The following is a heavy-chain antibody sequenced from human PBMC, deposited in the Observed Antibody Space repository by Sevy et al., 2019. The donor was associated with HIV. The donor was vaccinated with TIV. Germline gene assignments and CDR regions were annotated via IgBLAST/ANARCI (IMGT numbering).Heavy chain of an antibody. CDR2: ISSSSNYI. CDR3: ARVGCSITSCPVHDAFDI. CDR1: GFTFSSYS. Sequence: GGSLRLSCAASGFTFSSYSMNWVRQAPVKGLEWVSSISSSSNYIYYADSVKGRFTISRDNAKNSLYLQMSSLRAEDTAVYYCARVGCSITSCPVHDAFDIWGQGTMVTVSS. V-gene: IGHV3-21*01. D-gene: IGHD2-2*01. J-gene: IGHJ3*02.